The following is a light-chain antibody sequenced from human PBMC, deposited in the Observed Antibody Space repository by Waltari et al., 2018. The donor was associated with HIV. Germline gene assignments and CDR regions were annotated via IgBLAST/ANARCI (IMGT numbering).Light chain of an antibody. CDR2: GAS. Sequence: EIVMTQSPAFLSVSPGERATLSCRATESITNYLAWYQQKPGQAPRLLIYGASTRATGIPARFSGSGFGTEFTLTISSLQSEDFAVYYCQQLNYYPHTFGQGTKVEIK. CDR1: ESITNY. V-gene: IGKV3-15*01. J-gene: IGKJ2*01. CDR3: QQLNYYPHT.